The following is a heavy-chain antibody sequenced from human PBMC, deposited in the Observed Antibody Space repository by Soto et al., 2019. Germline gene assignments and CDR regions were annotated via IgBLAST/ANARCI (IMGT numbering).Heavy chain of an antibody. D-gene: IGHD3-3*01. CDR1: GGTFSTHA. V-gene: IGHV1-69*01. CDR2: IIPTLGTP. CDR3: ARAAFRSGYYGYYYGMDV. Sequence: QVQLVQSGAEVKKPGSSVKVSCKASGGTFSTHAISWVRQAPGQGLEWLGGIIPTLGTPNYAQKFQGRVTVTADEYPSTAYMELSRLTSEDTAVYYCARAAFRSGYYGYYYGMDVWGQGTAVNV. J-gene: IGHJ6*02.